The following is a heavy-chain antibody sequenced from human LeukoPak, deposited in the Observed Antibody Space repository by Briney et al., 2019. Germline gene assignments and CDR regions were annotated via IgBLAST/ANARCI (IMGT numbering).Heavy chain of an antibody. Sequence: GGSLRLSCAASGFNFADHAMRWVRQAPGKGLEWVSAIRGISGSTTIYADSVKSRFADSRDNAKNSLYLQMNSLRVEDTALYYCTRDPERYSDTYDWGIDYWGQGTLVTVSS. J-gene: IGHJ4*02. CDR3: TRDPERYSDTYDWGIDY. D-gene: IGHD3-16*01. CDR2: IRGISGSTT. CDR1: GFNFADHA. V-gene: IGHV3-23*01.